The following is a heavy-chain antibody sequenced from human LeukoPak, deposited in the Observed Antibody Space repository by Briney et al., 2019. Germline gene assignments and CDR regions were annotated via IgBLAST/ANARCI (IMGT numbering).Heavy chain of an antibody. D-gene: IGHD2-2*01. CDR1: GFTFSDYY. CDR3: AKDYGSSTSCYDY. Sequence: NAGGSLRLSCAASGFTFSDYYMSWIRQAPGKGLEWVSYISSSGSTIYYADSVKGRFTISRDNAKNSLYLQMNSLRAEDTAVYYCAKDYGSSTSCYDYWGQGTLVTVSS. V-gene: IGHV3-11*01. J-gene: IGHJ4*02. CDR2: ISSSGSTI.